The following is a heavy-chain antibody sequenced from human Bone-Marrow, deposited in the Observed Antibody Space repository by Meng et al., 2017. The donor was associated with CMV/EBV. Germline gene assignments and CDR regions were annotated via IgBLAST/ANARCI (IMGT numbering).Heavy chain of an antibody. Sequence: GSLRLSCTVSGDSIISSSYYWGWIRQPPGKGLEWIGSIYYSGSTYYNPSLKSRVTISVDTSKNQFSLNLNSVTAADTAVYYCARFLVWYQLLFDYWGQGTLVTVSS. D-gene: IGHD2-2*01. V-gene: IGHV4-39*07. CDR3: ARFLVWYQLLFDY. J-gene: IGHJ4*02. CDR2: IYYSGST. CDR1: GDSIISSSYY.